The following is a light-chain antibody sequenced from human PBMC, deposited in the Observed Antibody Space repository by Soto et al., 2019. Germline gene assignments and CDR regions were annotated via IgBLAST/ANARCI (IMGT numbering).Light chain of an antibody. J-gene: IGKJ4*01. CDR1: QSISTW. CDR2: KAS. V-gene: IGKV1-5*03. CDR3: QQYNTYPLT. Sequence: DLQMTQSPSTLSASVGDRVTITCRASQSISTWLAWYQKKPGKAPKLLIYKASSLEGVVPSRFSGSGSGTEFNITVSSLQTHDFAAYYCQQYNTYPLTFGGGTTVEIK.